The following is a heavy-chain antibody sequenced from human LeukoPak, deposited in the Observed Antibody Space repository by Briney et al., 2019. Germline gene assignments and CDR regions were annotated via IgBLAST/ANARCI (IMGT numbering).Heavy chain of an antibody. CDR3: ARVPYYYDSSGYYRTEYNWFDP. CDR2: ISSSGST. J-gene: IGHJ5*02. D-gene: IGHD3-22*01. CDR1: GDSISSGDYY. Sequence: SQTLSLTCTVSGDSISSGDYYWSWIRQPVGKGLEWIGRISSSGSTNYNPSLKSRVTISVDTSKNQFSLKLSSVTAADTAVYYCARVPYYYDSSGYYRTEYNWFDPWGQGTLVTVSS. V-gene: IGHV4-61*02.